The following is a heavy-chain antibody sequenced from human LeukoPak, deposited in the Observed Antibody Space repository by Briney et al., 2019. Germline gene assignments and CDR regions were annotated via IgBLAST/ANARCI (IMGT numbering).Heavy chain of an antibody. D-gene: IGHD1-26*01. CDR1: GFTVSTNY. J-gene: IGHJ3*02. CDR3: ARDRPSISEYSGSYSHAFDI. Sequence: PGGSLRLSCAASGFTVSTNYISWVRQAPGKGLEWVSSISSSSYIYYADSVKGRFTISRDNSKNTLYLQMNSLRAEDTAVYYCARDRPSISEYSGSYSHAFDIWGQGTMVTVSS. CDR2: ISSSSYI. V-gene: IGHV3-69-1*01.